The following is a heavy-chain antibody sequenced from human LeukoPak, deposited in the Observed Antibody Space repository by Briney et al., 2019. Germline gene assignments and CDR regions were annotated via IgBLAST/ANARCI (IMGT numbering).Heavy chain of an antibody. J-gene: IGHJ4*02. D-gene: IGHD3-22*01. V-gene: IGHV4-34*01. Sequence: SETLSLTCAVYGGSFSGYYWSWIRQPPGKGLEWIREINHSGSTNYNPSLKSRVTISVDTSKNQFSLKLSSVTAADTAVYYCARRSFYYYDSSGYYGYWGQGTLVTVSS. CDR1: GGSFSGYY. CDR2: INHSGST. CDR3: ARRSFYYYDSSGYYGY.